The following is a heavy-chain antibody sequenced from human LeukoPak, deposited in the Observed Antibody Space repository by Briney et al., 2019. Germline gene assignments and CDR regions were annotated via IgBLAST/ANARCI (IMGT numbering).Heavy chain of an antibody. V-gene: IGHV3-30*04. J-gene: IGHJ4*02. CDR1: GFTFSSYA. CDR2: ISYDGSNK. D-gene: IGHD5-24*01. Sequence: EGSLRLSCAASGFTFSSYAMHWVRQAPGKGLEWVAVISYDGSNKYYADSVKGRFTISRDNSKNTLYLQMNSLRAEDTAVYYCARVRGRDGYNSPDYWGQGTLVTVSS. CDR3: ARVRGRDGYNSPDY.